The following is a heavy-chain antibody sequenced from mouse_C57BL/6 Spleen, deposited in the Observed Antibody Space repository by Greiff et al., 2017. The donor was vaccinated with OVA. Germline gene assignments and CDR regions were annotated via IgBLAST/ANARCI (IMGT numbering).Heavy chain of an antibody. D-gene: IGHD2-12*01. CDR2: IYPGNSDT. CDR1: GYTFTSYW. V-gene: IGHV1-5*01. CDR3: TREVLSLRQGFDY. J-gene: IGHJ2*01. Sequence: VHVKQSGTVLARPGASVKMSCKTSGYTFTSYWMHWVKQRPGQGLEWIGAIYPGNSDTSYNQKFKGKAKLTAVTSASTAYMELSSLTNEDSAVYYCTREVLSLRQGFDYWGQGTTLTVSS.